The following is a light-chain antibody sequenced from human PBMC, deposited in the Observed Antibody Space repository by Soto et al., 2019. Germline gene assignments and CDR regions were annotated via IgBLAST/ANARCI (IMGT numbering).Light chain of an antibody. J-gene: IGLJ2*01. CDR2: DNN. V-gene: IGLV1-51*01. CDR1: SSNIGTNY. Sequence: QSVLTQPPSVSAAPGQKVTISCSCSSSNIGTNYVSWYQQLPGTVPTLLIYDNNKRPSGIPDRFSASKSGTSATLDITGLQIGDEADYYCETWDDSLPGAVFGGGTQLTVL. CDR3: ETWDDSLPGAV.